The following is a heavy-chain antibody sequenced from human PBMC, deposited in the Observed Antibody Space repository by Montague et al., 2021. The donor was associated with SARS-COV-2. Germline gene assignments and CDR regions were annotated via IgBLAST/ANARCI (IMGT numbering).Heavy chain of an antibody. CDR3: ARVGRQQLVRLSGMDV. D-gene: IGHD6-13*01. V-gene: IGHV4-39*07. CDR1: GGSISSSSYY. Sequence: ETLSLTCTVSGGSISSSSYYWGWIRQPPGKGLEWIGSIYYSGSTYYNPSLKSRVTISVDTSKNQFSLKLSSVTAVDTAVYYCARVGRQQLVRLSGMDVWGQGTTVTVSS. J-gene: IGHJ6*02. CDR2: IYYSGST.